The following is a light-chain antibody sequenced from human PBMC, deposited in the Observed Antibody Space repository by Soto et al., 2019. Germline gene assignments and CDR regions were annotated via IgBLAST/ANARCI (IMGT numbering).Light chain of an antibody. CDR2: GAS. CDR3: QQYNNLPRT. CDR1: QSVSSN. J-gene: IGKJ1*01. Sequence: EIVMTQSPATLSVSPGERATLSCRASQSVSSNLAWYQQKTGQAPRLLIYGASTRATGIPDRFSGSGSGTKFTLTISSLQSEDFAVYYCQQYNNLPRTFGPGTKVEIK. V-gene: IGKV3-15*01.